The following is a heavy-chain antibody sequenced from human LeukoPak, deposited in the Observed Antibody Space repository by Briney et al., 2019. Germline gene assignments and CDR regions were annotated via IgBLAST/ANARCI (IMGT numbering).Heavy chain of an antibody. Sequence: PSETLSLTCAVYGGSFSGYYWSWLRQPPGKGLEWIGEINHSGSTNYNPSLKSRVTISVDRSKNQVSLKLSSVTAADTAVYYCARAIPFTDYWGQGTLVTVSS. CDR2: INHSGST. J-gene: IGHJ4*02. CDR3: ARAIPFTDY. D-gene: IGHD2-2*02. V-gene: IGHV4-34*01. CDR1: GGSFSGYY.